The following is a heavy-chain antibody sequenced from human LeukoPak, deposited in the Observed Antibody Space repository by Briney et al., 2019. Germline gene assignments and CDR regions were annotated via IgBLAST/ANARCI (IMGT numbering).Heavy chain of an antibody. Sequence: GGSLRLSCAASGFTFSSYAMSWVRHAPGRGLEGVSAVSGSGGSTYYADSVKGRFTISRDNSKNTLYLQMNSLRAEDTAVYYCAKDREAAHYYDSSGYSYWGQGTLVTVSS. J-gene: IGHJ4*02. D-gene: IGHD3-22*01. V-gene: IGHV3-23*01. CDR1: GFTFSSYA. CDR2: VSGSGGST. CDR3: AKDREAAHYYDSSGYSY.